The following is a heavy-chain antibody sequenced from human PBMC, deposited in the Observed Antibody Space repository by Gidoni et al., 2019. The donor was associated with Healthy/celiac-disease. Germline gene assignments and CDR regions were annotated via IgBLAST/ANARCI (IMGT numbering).Heavy chain of an antibody. CDR2: IKSNTHGGTT. Sequence: EVQLVESGGGLVKPGGSLRLSCAASGFTFSNAWMSCVRKAAWKGLEWVARIKSNTHGGTTDYAAPVKGRFTISRDDSKNTLYLQMNSLKTEDTAVYYCTTDLAQLVFRFPADAFDIWGQGTMVTVSS. J-gene: IGHJ3*02. V-gene: IGHV3-15*01. CDR1: GFTFSNAW. D-gene: IGHD2-2*01. CDR3: TTDLAQLVFRFPADAFDI.